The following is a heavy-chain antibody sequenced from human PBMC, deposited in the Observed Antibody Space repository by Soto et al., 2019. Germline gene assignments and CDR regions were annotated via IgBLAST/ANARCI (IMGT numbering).Heavy chain of an antibody. D-gene: IGHD6-19*01. CDR1: GFTFSSYG. CDR2: IWYDGSNK. V-gene: IGHV3-33*01. Sequence: GGSLRLSCAASGFTFSSYGMHWVRQAPGKGLEWVAVIWYDGSNKYYADSVKGRFTISRDNSKNTLYLQMNSLRAEDTAVYYCARDAGIAVAGTVDYWGQGTLVTVS. J-gene: IGHJ4*02. CDR3: ARDAGIAVAGTVDY.